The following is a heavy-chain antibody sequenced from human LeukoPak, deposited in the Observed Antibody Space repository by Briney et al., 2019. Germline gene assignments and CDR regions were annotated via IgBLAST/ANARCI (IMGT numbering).Heavy chain of an antibody. CDR2: ISGSGGST. D-gene: IGHD3-22*01. Sequence: GGSLRLSCAASGFIFSSYWMHWVRQAPGKGLVWVSAISGSGGSTYYADSVKGRFTISRDNSKNTLYLQMNSLRAEDTAVYYCAKSVYYDSSGYYSYYYGMDVWGQGTTVTVSS. CDR1: GFIFSSYW. V-gene: IGHV3-23*01. CDR3: AKSVYYDSSGYYSYYYGMDV. J-gene: IGHJ6*02.